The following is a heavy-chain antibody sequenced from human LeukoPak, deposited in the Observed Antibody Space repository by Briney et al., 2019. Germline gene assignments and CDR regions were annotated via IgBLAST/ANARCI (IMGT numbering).Heavy chain of an antibody. Sequence: GGSLRLSCAASGFTFSSYAMSWVRQAPGKGLEWVSAISGSGGSTYYADSVKGRFTISRDNSKNTLYLQMNSLRAEDTAVYYCAKDEDGNGWFGYYFDYWGQGTLVTVSS. V-gene: IGHV3-23*01. CDR3: AKDEDGNGWFGYYFDY. CDR2: ISGSGGST. J-gene: IGHJ4*02. CDR1: GFTFSSYA. D-gene: IGHD3-10*01.